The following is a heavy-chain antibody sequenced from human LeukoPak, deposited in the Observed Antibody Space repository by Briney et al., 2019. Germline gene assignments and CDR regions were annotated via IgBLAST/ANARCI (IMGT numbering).Heavy chain of an antibody. D-gene: IGHD1-26*01. CDR2: ISGSGGST. CDR3: AKGGKWDVTPFDY. J-gene: IGHJ4*02. Sequence: SGGSLRLSCAASGFIFSSYAMSWVRQAPGKGLEWVSTISGSGGSTYYTDSVKGRFTISRDNSKNTLYLQVNSLRAEDTAVYYCAKGGKWDVTPFDYWGQGTLVTVSS. V-gene: IGHV3-23*01. CDR1: GFIFSSYA.